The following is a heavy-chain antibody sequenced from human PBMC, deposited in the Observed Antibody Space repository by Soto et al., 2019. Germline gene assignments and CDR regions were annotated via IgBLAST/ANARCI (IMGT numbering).Heavy chain of an antibody. V-gene: IGHV1-69*19. Sequence: QVQLVQSGAEMKKPGSSVKVSCQSSGGTFTTYAMNWVRQAPGQGPEWMGDISPMFGAANYAPKFQGRVTITADESTGTSYMQLSSLTSEDRALYFCAREVQVHTPAFVYWGQGTLVTVSS. CDR3: AREVQVHTPAFVY. J-gene: IGHJ4*02. CDR2: ISPMFGAA. D-gene: IGHD3-10*01. CDR1: GGTFTTYA.